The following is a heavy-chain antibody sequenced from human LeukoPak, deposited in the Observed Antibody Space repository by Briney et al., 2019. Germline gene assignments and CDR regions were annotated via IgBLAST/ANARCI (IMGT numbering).Heavy chain of an antibody. Sequence: SETLSLTCAVYGGSFSDYYWTWIRQPPGKGLEWIGEINHSGSTKYNPSLKSRLTISVDTSKNQFSLKVNSVTVADTAVYYCARGGSRIQQWFFWFDPWGQGTLVTVSS. CDR2: INHSGST. D-gene: IGHD5-18*01. V-gene: IGHV4-34*01. CDR3: ARGGSRIQQWFFWFDP. J-gene: IGHJ5*02. CDR1: GGSFSDYY.